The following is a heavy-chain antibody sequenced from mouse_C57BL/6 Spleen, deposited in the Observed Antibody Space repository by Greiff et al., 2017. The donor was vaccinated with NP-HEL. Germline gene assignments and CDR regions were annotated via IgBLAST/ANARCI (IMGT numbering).Heavy chain of an antibody. CDR1: GYAFSSYW. Sequence: QVQLKQSGAELVKPGASVKISCKASGYAFSSYWMNWVKQRPGKGLEWIGQIYPGDGDTNYNGKFKGKATLTADKSSSTAYMQLSSLTSEDSAVYFCARSLYDYDPWFAYWGQGTLVTVSA. CDR3: ARSLYDYDPWFAY. CDR2: IYPGDGDT. J-gene: IGHJ3*01. D-gene: IGHD2-4*01. V-gene: IGHV1-80*01.